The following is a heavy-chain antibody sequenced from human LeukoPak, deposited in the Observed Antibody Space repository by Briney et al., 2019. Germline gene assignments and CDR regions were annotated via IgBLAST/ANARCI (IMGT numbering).Heavy chain of an antibody. CDR2: INPSGGST. V-gene: IGHV1-46*01. D-gene: IGHD4-17*01. J-gene: IGHJ4*02. Sequence: RASVKVSCKASGYTFTSYYMHRVRQASGQGLEWMGIINPSGGSTSYAQKFQGRVTMTRDMSTSTVYMELSSLRSEDTAVYYCASRRHYGDYVFDYWGQETLVTVSS. CDR3: ASRRHYGDYVFDY. CDR1: GYTFTSYY.